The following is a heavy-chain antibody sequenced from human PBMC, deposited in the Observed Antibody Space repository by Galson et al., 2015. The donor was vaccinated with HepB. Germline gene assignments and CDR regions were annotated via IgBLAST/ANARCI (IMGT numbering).Heavy chain of an antibody. V-gene: IGHV1-24*01. D-gene: IGHD1-26*01. J-gene: IGHJ4*02. Sequence: SVKVSCKVSGHTLTDLSVHWARLVPGKGLEWMGGFDPEDGGTFYSQKFQGRVTMTEDTSTDTVYMELSRLTSEDTAVYYCAGSGSFYAPLDFWGQGTLVTVSS. CDR1: GHTLTDLS. CDR3: AGSGSFYAPLDF. CDR2: FDPEDGGT.